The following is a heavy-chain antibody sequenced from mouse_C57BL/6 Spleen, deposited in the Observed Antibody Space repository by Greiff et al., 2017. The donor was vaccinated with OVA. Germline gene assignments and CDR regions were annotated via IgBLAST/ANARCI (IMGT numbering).Heavy chain of an antibody. CDR2: IWRGGST. Sequence: QVHVKQSGPGLVQPSHSLSITCTVSGFSLTSYGVHWVRQSPGKGLEWLGVIWRGGSTDYNAAFISRLSISKDNSKSQVFFKMNSLQADDTAIYYCARIDYGDFDVWGTGTTVTVSS. CDR1: GFSLTSYG. J-gene: IGHJ1*03. CDR3: ARIDYGDFDV. V-gene: IGHV2-2*01. D-gene: IGHD2-4*01.